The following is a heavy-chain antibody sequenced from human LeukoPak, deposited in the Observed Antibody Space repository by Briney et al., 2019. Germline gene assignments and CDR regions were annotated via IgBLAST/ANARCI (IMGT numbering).Heavy chain of an antibody. CDR2: IRREANGGTT. Sequence: PGGSLRLSCTASGFTFGDYVMSWFRQAPGKGLEWVGFIRREANGGTTAYVASVKGRFTISRDDSKSIAYLQMNSLKTEDTAVYYCGRGAYNTAPLFDLWGQGTLVIVSS. V-gene: IGHV3-49*03. CDR3: GRGAYNTAPLFDL. J-gene: IGHJ5*02. CDR1: GFTFGDYV. D-gene: IGHD3-3*01.